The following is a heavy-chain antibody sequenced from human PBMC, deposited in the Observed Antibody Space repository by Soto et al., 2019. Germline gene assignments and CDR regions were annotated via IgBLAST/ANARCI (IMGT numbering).Heavy chain of an antibody. CDR1: GFTFSRYW. CDR3: ATDGDCSGGTCFSEGVY. V-gene: IGHV3-7*01. D-gene: IGHD2-15*01. CDR2: INQDGSEE. J-gene: IGHJ4*02. Sequence: EVQLVESGGGLVQPGGSLRLSCAASGFTFSRYWMTWVRQAPGKGLVWVANINQDGSEENYVDSVKGRFTISRGNAKNSLFLQMNSLTAEDTAVYYCATDGDCSGGTCFSEGVYWGQGTLVTVSS.